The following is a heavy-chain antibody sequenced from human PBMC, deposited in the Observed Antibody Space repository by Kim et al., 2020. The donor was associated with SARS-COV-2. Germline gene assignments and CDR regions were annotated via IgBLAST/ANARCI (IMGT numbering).Heavy chain of an antibody. V-gene: IGHV1-69*13. CDR2: IIPIFGTA. D-gene: IGHD3-16*01. CDR3: AREALSWGDGMDV. CDR1: GGTFSSYA. J-gene: IGHJ6*02. Sequence: SVKVSCKASGGTFSSYAISWVRQAPGQGLEWMGGIIPIFGTANYAQKFQGRVTITADESTSTAYMELSSLRSEDTAVYYCAREALSWGDGMDVWGQGTTVTVSS.